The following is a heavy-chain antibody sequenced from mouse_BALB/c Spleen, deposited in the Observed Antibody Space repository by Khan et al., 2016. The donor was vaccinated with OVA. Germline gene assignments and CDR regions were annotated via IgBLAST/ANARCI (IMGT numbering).Heavy chain of an antibody. V-gene: IGHV9-4*02. D-gene: IGHD2-12*01. CDR3: ARGGGAYYRSDGGAMEY. J-gene: IGHJ4*01. CDR2: INTHSGVP. Sequence: QIQLVQSGPELKKPGETVRISCKASGYTFTTAGIQWVQKMPGKGLKWIGWINTHSGVPTYAEDFKGRFAFSLEISVNTAYLQITNLKNDDTATYFCARGGGAYYRSDGGAMEYWGQGTSVTVSS. CDR1: GYTFTTAG.